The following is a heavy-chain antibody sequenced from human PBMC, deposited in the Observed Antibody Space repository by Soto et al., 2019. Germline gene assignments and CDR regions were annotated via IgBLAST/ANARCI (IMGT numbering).Heavy chain of an antibody. J-gene: IGHJ4*02. D-gene: IGHD6-13*01. CDR2: ITSSGDRA. CDR3: EKDRGYYSSSWPSY. CDR1: GFTFRDYP. V-gene: IGHV3-23*01. Sequence: PGGSLRLSCAASGFTFRDYPMTWVRQAPGQGLEYVSSITSSGDRAFYVDSVKGRFTISRDNSKNTVYLQMNSLRAEDTAVYYCEKDRGYYSSSWPSYWGQGTLVTVSS.